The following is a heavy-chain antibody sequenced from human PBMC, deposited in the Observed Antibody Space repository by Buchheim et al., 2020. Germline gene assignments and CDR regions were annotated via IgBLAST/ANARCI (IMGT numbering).Heavy chain of an antibody. CDR1: GYTFTSYY. V-gene: IGHV1-46*01. J-gene: IGHJ4*02. Sequence: QVQLVQSGAEVKKPGASVKVSCKASGYTFTSYYMHWVRQAPGQGLEWMGIINPSGGSTSYAQKFQGRVTMTRDTSTSTVYMELISLRSEDTAVYYCARSRATKVGATGHALLYWGQGTL. D-gene: IGHD1-26*01. CDR2: INPSGGST. CDR3: ARSRATKVGATGHALLY.